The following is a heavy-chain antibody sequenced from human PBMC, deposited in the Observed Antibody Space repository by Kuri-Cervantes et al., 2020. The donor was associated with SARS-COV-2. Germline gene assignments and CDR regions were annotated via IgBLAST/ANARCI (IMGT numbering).Heavy chain of an antibody. CDR1: GYTFTSYG. CDR3: ATSLRYFDWLVRGSASYGMDV. V-gene: IGHV1-18*01. Sequence: ASVKVSCKASGYTFTSYGISWVRQAPGQGLEWMGWISAYNGNTNYAQKLQGRVTMTTDTSTSTAYMELRSLRSDDTAVYYCATSLRYFDWLVRGSASYGMDVWGQGTTVTVSS. CDR2: ISAYNGNT. J-gene: IGHJ6*02. D-gene: IGHD3-9*01.